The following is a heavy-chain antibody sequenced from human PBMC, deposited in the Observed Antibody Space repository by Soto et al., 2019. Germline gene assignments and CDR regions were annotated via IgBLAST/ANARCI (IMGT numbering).Heavy chain of an antibody. Sequence: EVQLVESGGGLVKPGGSLRLSCAASGFTFSSYSMNWVRQAPGKGLEWVSSISSSSSYIYYADSVKGRFTISRDNAKNSLYLQMNSLRAEDTAVYYCARDTPYPHSGSYYLRWFDPWGQGTLVTVSS. CDR1: GFTFSSYS. CDR2: ISSSSSYI. D-gene: IGHD1-26*01. CDR3: ARDTPYPHSGSYYLRWFDP. J-gene: IGHJ5*02. V-gene: IGHV3-21*01.